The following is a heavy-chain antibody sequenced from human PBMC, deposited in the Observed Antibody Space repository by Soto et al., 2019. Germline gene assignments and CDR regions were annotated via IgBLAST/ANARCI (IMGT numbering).Heavy chain of an antibody. CDR2: ISAYNGST. CDR3: ARYHPAVDY. J-gene: IGHJ4*02. V-gene: IGHV1-18*01. CDR1: GYTFTSYG. Sequence: QVQLVPSGSEVKKPGASVKVSCKASGYTFTSYGISWVRQAPGQGLEWMGWISAYNGSTSYAQKLQGRVTMTTDTSTRTAYMRLRSLRCDFTAVYYCARYHPAVDYWGQGALVTVS.